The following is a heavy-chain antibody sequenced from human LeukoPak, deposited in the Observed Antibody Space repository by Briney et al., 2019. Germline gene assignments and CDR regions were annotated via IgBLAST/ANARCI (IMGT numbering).Heavy chain of an antibody. J-gene: IGHJ4*02. CDR3: ARPDTAYGYFDY. Sequence: PGGSLRLSCAASGFTFSSYSMNWVRQAAGKGLEGVSSISSSSSYIYYADSVKSRFTISRDNAKNSLYLQMNSLRAEDTAVYYCARPDTAYGYFDYWGQGTLVTVSS. CDR2: ISSSSSYI. CDR1: GFTFSSYS. V-gene: IGHV3-21*01. D-gene: IGHD5-18*01.